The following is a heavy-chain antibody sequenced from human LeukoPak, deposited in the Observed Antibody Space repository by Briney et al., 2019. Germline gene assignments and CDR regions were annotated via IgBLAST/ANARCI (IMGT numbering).Heavy chain of an antibody. J-gene: IGHJ4*02. V-gene: IGHV3-23*01. Sequence: GGSLRLSCAASGFTFGTFAFSWVRQAPGKGLEWVSSITGDDSTYYADSVRGRFTISRDTSSNTLYLQMNSLRAEDTALYYCAKGHYDFRDYWGQGTLVTVSS. D-gene: IGHD3-3*01. CDR1: GFTFGTFA. CDR2: ITGDDST. CDR3: AKGHYDFRDY.